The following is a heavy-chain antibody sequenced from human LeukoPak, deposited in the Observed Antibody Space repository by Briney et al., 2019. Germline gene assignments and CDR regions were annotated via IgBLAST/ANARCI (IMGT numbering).Heavy chain of an antibody. CDR3: AEDHRGGSGYYSR. CDR1: GFTFSSYA. CDR2: ISGSGGST. D-gene: IGHD3-22*01. Sequence: GGSLRLSCAASGFTFSSYAMSWVRQAPGKGLEWVSAISGSGGSTYYADSVKGRFTISRDNSKNTLYLQMNTLRAEDTAVYYCAEDHRGGSGYYSRWGQGTLVTVSS. V-gene: IGHV3-23*01. J-gene: IGHJ4*02.